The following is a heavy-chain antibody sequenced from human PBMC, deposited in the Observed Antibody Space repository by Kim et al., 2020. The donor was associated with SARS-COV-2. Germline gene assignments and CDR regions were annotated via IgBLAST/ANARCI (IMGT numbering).Heavy chain of an antibody. Sequence: SVKVSCKASGGTFSSYAISWVRQAPGQGLEWMGWIIPTLGKANYAQKFQGRVTITADKSTSTAYMELSSLRSEDTAVYYCARRTGIAAPMAYWGQGTLVTGSS. CDR1: GGTFSSYA. V-gene: IGHV1-69*10. D-gene: IGHD6-13*01. CDR3: ARRTGIAAPMAY. J-gene: IGHJ4*02. CDR2: IIPTLGKA.